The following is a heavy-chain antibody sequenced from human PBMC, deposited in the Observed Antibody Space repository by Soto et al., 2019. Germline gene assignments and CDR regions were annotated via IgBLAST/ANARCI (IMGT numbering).Heavy chain of an antibody. CDR2: ISYDGSSK. CDR3: AKAGGLLLDY. V-gene: IGHV3-30-3*01. D-gene: IGHD2-15*01. CDR1: GFTFSSYA. J-gene: IGHJ4*02. Sequence: QVQLVESGGGVVQPGRSLRLSCAASGFTFSSYAMHWVRQAPGKGLEWVAVISYDGSSKFYADSVKGRFTISRDTSKNMLYLQMNSLRAEDTAVYYCAKAGGLLLDYWGQGTLVTVSS.